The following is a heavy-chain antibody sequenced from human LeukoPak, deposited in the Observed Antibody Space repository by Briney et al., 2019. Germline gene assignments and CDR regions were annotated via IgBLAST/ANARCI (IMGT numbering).Heavy chain of an antibody. CDR3: ARLAALEWLPTGWFDP. J-gene: IGHJ5*02. Sequence: GESLKISCKASGYSFASYWIGWVRQMSGKGLEWMAIIHPNDASTTYSPSFQGQVTISADKSINTAYLQWSTLKASDTAMYYCARLAALEWLPTGWFDPWGQGTLVTVSS. CDR2: IHPNDAST. D-gene: IGHD3-3*01. CDR1: GYSFASYW. V-gene: IGHV5-51*01.